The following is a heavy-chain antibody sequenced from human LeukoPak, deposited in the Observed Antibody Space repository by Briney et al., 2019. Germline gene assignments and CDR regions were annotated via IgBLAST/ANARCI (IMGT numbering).Heavy chain of an antibody. CDR1: GGTFSSYA. Sequence: SVKVSCKASGGTFSSYAISWVRQAPGQGLEWMGGIIPIFGTANYAQKFQGRVTITADESTSTAYMELSSLRSEDTAVYYRARVPYSYGPFDYWGQGTLVTVSS. CDR2: IIPIFGTA. J-gene: IGHJ4*02. CDR3: ARVPYSYGPFDY. D-gene: IGHD5-18*01. V-gene: IGHV1-69*13.